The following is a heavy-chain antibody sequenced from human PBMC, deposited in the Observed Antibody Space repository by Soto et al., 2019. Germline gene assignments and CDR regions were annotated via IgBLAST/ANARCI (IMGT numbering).Heavy chain of an antibody. V-gene: IGHV3-23*01. J-gene: IGHJ5*02. CDR1: GFTFISYA. CDR2: ISGSGGST. D-gene: IGHD5-12*01. Sequence: EVQLLESGGGLVQPGGSLRLSCAASGFTFISYAMSWVRQAPGKGLEWVSGISGSGGSTYYADSVKGRFTISRDNSKNTLFLQMNSLRADDTAVYYCAKVGPYSASNRCDPWGQGTLVTVSS. CDR3: AKVGPYSASNRCDP.